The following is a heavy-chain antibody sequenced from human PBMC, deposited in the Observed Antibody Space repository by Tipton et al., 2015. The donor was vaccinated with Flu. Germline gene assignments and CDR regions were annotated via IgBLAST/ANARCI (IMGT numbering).Heavy chain of an antibody. J-gene: IGHJ5*02. D-gene: IGHD4-11*01. CDR1: GFTFSDYG. V-gene: IGHV3-30*03. Sequence: SLRLSCTGSGFTFSDYGMHWVRQAPGKGLEWVGVISDDGKNKYYGDSVKGRFTISRDNSNNTLYLQMNSLRAEDTAIYYCTRALYSNSNWFDPWGQGTLVTVSS. CDR2: ISDDGKNK. CDR3: TRALYSNSNWFDP.